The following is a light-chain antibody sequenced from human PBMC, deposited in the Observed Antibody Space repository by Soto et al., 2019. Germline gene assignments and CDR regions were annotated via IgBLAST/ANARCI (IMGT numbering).Light chain of an antibody. CDR3: ASWDDSLNGAV. Sequence: QSVLTQPPSASGTPGQTVSISCSGSRSNIGRNAVSWYQQLPGAAPKLLIFLNSQRPSGVPDRFSGSKSGTSASLAISGLKSEDEADYYCASWDDSLNGAVFGGGTKVTVL. CDR2: LNS. V-gene: IGLV1-44*01. CDR1: RSNIGRNA. J-gene: IGLJ2*01.